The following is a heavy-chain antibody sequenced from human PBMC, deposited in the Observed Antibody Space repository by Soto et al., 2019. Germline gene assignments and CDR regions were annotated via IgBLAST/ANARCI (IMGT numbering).Heavy chain of an antibody. V-gene: IGHV3-23*01. CDR1: GFTFSSNA. CDR2: VSGSSDST. Sequence: GGSLRLSCAASGFTFSSNAMSWVRQAPGKGLEWVSSVSGSSDSTDYVDAVKGRFTISRDNSKNTLFLQMNSLRVEDTALYYCAKGTMIRGVTYFGYWGQGTLVTVSS. D-gene: IGHD3-10*01. CDR3: AKGTMIRGVTYFGY. J-gene: IGHJ4*02.